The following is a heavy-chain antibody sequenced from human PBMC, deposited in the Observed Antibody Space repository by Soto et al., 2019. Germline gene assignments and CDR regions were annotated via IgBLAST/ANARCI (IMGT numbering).Heavy chain of an antibody. Sequence: GGSLRLSCAASGFTFSSYGMHWVRQAPGKGLEWVAVIWYDGSNKYYADSVKGRFTISRDNSKNTLYLQMNSLRAEDTAVYYCARDLRYGDGAEYFQHWGQGTLVTVSS. D-gene: IGHD4-17*01. CDR1: GFTFSSYG. V-gene: IGHV3-33*01. CDR2: IWYDGSNK. J-gene: IGHJ1*01. CDR3: ARDLRYGDGAEYFQH.